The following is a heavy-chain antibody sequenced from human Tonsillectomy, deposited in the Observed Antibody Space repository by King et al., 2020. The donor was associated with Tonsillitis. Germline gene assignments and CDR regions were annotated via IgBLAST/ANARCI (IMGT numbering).Heavy chain of an antibody. V-gene: IGHV4-30-2*01. Sequence: QLQLQESGSGLVKPSQTLSLICAVSGGSITSGGSSWSWIRQPPGEGLEWIGYISHSGSTFYNPSLKNRVTISGDMSKNQFSLRLTSVTAADTAVYYCARVRYYDSSDWAFDIWGQGTMVTVSS. CDR3: ARVRYYDSSDWAFDI. D-gene: IGHD3-22*01. J-gene: IGHJ3*02. CDR2: ISHSGST. CDR1: GGSITSGGSS.